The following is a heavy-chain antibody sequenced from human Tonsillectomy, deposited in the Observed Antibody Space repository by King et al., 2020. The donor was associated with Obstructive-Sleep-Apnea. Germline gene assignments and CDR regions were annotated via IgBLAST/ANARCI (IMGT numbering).Heavy chain of an antibody. CDR2: ISYDGSNK. CDR3: ARDPIAVINYFDY. J-gene: IGHJ4*02. CDR1: GFTFSKYA. V-gene: IGHV3-30-3*01. D-gene: IGHD3-22*01. Sequence: VQLVESGGGVVQPGRSLRLSCAASGFTFSKYAMHWVRQAPGKGLEWVAVISYDGSNKQYADSVKGRFTSSRDNSKNTLYLQMNSLRAEDTAVYYCARDPIAVINYFDYWGQGTLVTVSS.